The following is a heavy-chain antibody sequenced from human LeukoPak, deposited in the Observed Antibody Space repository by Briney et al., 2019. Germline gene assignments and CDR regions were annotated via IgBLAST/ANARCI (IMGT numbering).Heavy chain of an antibody. Sequence: SETLSLTCTVSGGSISSYYWSWIRQPPGKGLEWIGYIYYSGSTNYNPSIKSRVTISVDTSKNQFSLKLSSVTAADTAVYYCARVDLYTIFGWFDPWGQGTLVTVSS. CDR1: GGSISSYY. CDR2: IYYSGST. V-gene: IGHV4-59*01. CDR3: ARVDLYTIFGWFDP. D-gene: IGHD3-3*01. J-gene: IGHJ5*02.